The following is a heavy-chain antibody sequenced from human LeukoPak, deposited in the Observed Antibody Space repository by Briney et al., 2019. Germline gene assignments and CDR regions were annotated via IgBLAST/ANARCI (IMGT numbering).Heavy chain of an antibody. Sequence: PSETLSLTCTVSGGPIRSYYWSWIRQPPGKGLEWIGYIYYSGNRGTNYNPSLKSRVIISVDTSKNQFSLKLRSVNAADTAVYYCARGSSVWGPYYYYYIDVWGKGTTVTVSS. CDR2: IYYSGNRGT. V-gene: IGHV4-59*01. CDR1: GGPIRSYY. D-gene: IGHD7-27*01. CDR3: ARGSSVWGPYYYYYIDV. J-gene: IGHJ6*03.